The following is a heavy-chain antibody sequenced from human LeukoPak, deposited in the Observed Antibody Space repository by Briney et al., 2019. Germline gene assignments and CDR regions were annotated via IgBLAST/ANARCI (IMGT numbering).Heavy chain of an antibody. Sequence: ASVKVSCKTSGYSFTNNYMHWVRQAPGKGLEWMGGFDPEDGETIYAQKFQGRVTMTEDTSTDTAYMELSSLRSEDTAVYYCATHRITGWYRGIGDYWGQGTLVTVSS. CDR1: GYSFTNNY. CDR2: FDPEDGET. J-gene: IGHJ4*02. D-gene: IGHD6-19*01. V-gene: IGHV1-24*01. CDR3: ATHRITGWYRGIGDY.